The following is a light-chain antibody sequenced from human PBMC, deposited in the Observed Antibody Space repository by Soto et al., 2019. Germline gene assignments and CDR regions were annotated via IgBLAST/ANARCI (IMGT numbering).Light chain of an antibody. CDR1: QSVSGW. Sequence: DIPMTQSPSTLSASVGDTVTVTCRASQSVSGWLAWYQQKPGEAPKLLIHDATVLESGVPSRFSGSGSGTEFTLTISSLQPEDFATYYCQQYNSYPWTFGQGTKVDIK. J-gene: IGKJ1*01. CDR3: QQYNSYPWT. V-gene: IGKV1-5*01. CDR2: DAT.